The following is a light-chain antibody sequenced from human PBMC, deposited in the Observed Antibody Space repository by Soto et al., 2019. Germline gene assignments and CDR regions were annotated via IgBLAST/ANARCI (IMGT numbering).Light chain of an antibody. CDR1: QSVSSSY. V-gene: IGKV3-20*01. Sequence: EIVLTKSPGTLSLSPGERATLFCRASQSVSSSYLAWYQQKPGQAPRLLSYGASSMDTGIPDWFCGSGSGTDFTLTISRREPEYFAVYYCQQDCRSALTCGGATKVEIK. J-gene: IGKJ4*02. CDR2: GAS. CDR3: QQDCRSALT.